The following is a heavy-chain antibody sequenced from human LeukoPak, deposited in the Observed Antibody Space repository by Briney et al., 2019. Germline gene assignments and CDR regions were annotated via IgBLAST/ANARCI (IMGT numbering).Heavy chain of an antibody. CDR2: IYSSGST. J-gene: IGHJ4*02. CDR3: ARATVGFCGGGTCYPSAVDY. D-gene: IGHD2-15*01. CDR1: GGSFTSGSYY. V-gene: IGHV4-39*01. Sequence: KPSETLSLTCTVSGGSFTSGSYYWGWIRQPPGQGLEWIGSIYSSGSTSYNPSLKSRITISVDTFKNQFSPKLSSVTAADTALYYCARATVGFCGGGTCYPSAVDYWGQGTLVTVSS.